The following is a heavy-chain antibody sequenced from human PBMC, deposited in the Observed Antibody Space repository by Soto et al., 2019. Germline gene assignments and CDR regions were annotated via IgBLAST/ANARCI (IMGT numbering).Heavy chain of an antibody. J-gene: IGHJ4*02. Sequence: QVQLQESGPGLVKPSETLSLTCTVSGVSISSFYWSWIRQPAGKGLEWIGRIYTSGGTNYNPSLKSRVTMSVDTSKNQFSLKLSSVTAADTAVYYCARDTPSSGWSIDYWGQGTLITVSS. V-gene: IGHV4-4*07. CDR3: ARDTPSSGWSIDY. CDR2: IYTSGGT. D-gene: IGHD6-19*01. CDR1: GVSISSFY.